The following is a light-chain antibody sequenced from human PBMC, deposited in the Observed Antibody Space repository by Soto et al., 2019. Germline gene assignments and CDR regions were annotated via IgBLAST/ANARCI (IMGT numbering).Light chain of an antibody. J-gene: IGLJ2*01. CDR1: SSNIGADYD. CDR3: QSYDSSLSVV. Sequence: QSVLTQPPSVSGAPGQRVTISCTGGSSNIGADYDVHWYQQLPGTAPKLLIYGNSNRPSGVPDRFSGSKSGTSASLAITGLQAEDEADYYCQSYDSSLSVVFGGGTKVTVL. CDR2: GNS. V-gene: IGLV1-40*01.